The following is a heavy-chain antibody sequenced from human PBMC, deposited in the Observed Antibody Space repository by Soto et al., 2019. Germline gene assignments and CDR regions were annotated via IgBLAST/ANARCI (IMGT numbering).Heavy chain of an antibody. CDR3: ARDLYSGGSCYSGH. CDR1: GFTFSSYA. V-gene: IGHV3-30-3*01. J-gene: IGHJ4*02. CDR2: ISYDGSNK. D-gene: IGHD2-15*01. Sequence: PGGSLRLSCAASGFTFSSYAMHWVRQAPGKGLEWVAVISYDGSNKYYADSVKGRFTISRDDSKNTLYPQMNSLRADDTALYYCARDLYSGGSCYSGHWGQGTLVTVSS.